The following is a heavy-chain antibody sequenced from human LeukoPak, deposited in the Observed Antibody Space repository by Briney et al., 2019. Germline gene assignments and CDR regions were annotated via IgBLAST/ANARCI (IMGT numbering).Heavy chain of an antibody. CDR1: GYTFTSYA. J-gene: IGHJ5*02. D-gene: IGHD3-22*01. CDR2: INAGNGNI. Sequence: ASVKVSCKASGYTFTSYAIHWVRQAPGQRLEWMGWINAGNGNIKYSQKFQGRVTITRDTSATTAYMELSSLRSEDTAVYYCARTSSGFLLLDHWGQGTLVTVSS. V-gene: IGHV1-3*01. CDR3: ARTSSGFLLLDH.